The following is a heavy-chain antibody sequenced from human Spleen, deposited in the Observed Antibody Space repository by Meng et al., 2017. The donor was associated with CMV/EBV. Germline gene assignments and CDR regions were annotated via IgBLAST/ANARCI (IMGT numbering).Heavy chain of an antibody. V-gene: IGHV1-18*01. CDR2: ISAYNGNT. CDR3: ASVKLSIVVGATGGFDY. J-gene: IGHJ4*02. D-gene: IGHD1-26*01. CDR1: GHPITIYG. Sequence: PGHPITIYGITWVRPAPGQGIQWMGWISAYNGNTNYAPKLQGRVTMTTDTSTGTAYMELRSLRSDDTAVYYCASVKLSIVVGATGGFDYWGQGTLVIV.